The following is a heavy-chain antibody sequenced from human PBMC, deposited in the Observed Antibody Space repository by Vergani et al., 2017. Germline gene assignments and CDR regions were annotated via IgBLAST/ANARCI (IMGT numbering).Heavy chain of an antibody. J-gene: IGHJ3*02. CDR3: VRDXVTMLRGSDALDI. D-gene: IGHD3-10*01. CDR2: IRSKAYGQAT. Sequence: EVQLLESGGGLVQPGGSLGLSCAASGFTFGYYAMDWFRQAPGQGLEWVGGIRSKAYGQATIYAASVKGRFTISRDDSKSIAYLQMNNLQTEDTAMYYCVRDXVTMLRGSDALDIWGQGTMVTVSS. V-gene: IGHV3-49*03. CDR1: GFTFGYYA.